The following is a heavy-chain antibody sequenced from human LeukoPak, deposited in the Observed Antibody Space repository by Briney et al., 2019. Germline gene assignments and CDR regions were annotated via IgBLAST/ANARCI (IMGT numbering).Heavy chain of an antibody. J-gene: IGHJ4*02. D-gene: IGHD2-8*01. CDR3: ARSGGYCTNGVCYTTSFDY. V-gene: IGHV4-4*07. Sequence: SETLSLTCTVSGGSLSGYYWSWIRQPAGKGLEWIGRIYTSGSTNYNPSLKSRVTMSVDTSKNQFSLKLSSVTAADTAVYYCARSGGYCTNGVCYTTSFDYWGQGTLVTVSS. CDR1: GGSLSGYY. CDR2: IYTSGST.